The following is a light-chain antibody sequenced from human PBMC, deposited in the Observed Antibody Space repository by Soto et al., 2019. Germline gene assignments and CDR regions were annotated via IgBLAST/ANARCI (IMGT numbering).Light chain of an antibody. V-gene: IGKV3-20*01. CDR3: QQYGSSPSLT. Sequence: EIVLTQSPGTLSLSPGERATLSCRASQSVSSSYLAWYQQKPGQAPRLLIYGASSRATGIPDRFSGSGSGTDFTLTISRLEPEDFAVYYCQQYGSSPSLTFGGGNKVENK. CDR2: GAS. J-gene: IGKJ4*01. CDR1: QSVSSSY.